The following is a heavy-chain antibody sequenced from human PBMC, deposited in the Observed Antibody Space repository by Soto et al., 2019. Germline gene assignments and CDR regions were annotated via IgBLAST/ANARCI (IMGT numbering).Heavy chain of an antibody. CDR3: ARAQLWFGGHYFDY. CDR1: GGSISSGDYY. CDR2: IYYSGST. Sequence: SETLSLTCTVSGGSISSGDYYWSWIRQPPGKGLEWIGYIYYSGSTYYNPSLKSRVTISVDTSKNQSSLKLSSVTAADTAVYYCARAQLWFGGHYFDYWGQGTLVTVSS. V-gene: IGHV4-30-4*01. D-gene: IGHD5-18*01. J-gene: IGHJ4*02.